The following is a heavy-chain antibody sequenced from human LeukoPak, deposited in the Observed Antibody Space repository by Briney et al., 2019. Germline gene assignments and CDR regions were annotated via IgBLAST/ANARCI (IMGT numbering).Heavy chain of an antibody. V-gene: IGHV1-2*02. J-gene: IGHJ5*02. Sequence: ASVKVSCKASGYTFTGYYMHWVRQAPGQGLEWMGWINPNSGGTNYAQKFQGRVTMTRDTSISTAYMELSRLRSDDTAVYYCARSLVDITGTTGNWFDPWGQGTLVTVSS. CDR3: ARSLVDITGTTGNWFDP. CDR2: INPNSGGT. CDR1: GYTFTGYY. D-gene: IGHD1-20*01.